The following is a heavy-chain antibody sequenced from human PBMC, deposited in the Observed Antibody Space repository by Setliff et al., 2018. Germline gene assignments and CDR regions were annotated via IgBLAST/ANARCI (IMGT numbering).Heavy chain of an antibody. J-gene: IGHJ4*02. V-gene: IGHV4-4*07. D-gene: IGHD3-22*01. Sequence: SETLSLTCTVSGGSISSYYWSWIRQPAGKGLEWSGHIYTSGSTNYTPSLKSRVTMSLDTSKNQFSLKLSSVTAADTAVYYCARDFDSSGNFDYWGQGTLVTVS. CDR3: ARDFDSSGNFDY. CDR1: GGSISSYY. CDR2: IYTSGST.